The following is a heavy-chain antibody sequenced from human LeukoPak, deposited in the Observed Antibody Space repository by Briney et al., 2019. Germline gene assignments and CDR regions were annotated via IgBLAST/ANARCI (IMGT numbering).Heavy chain of an antibody. CDR1: GFTFSSYE. CDR3: ARGQETTYYFDY. J-gene: IGHJ4*02. D-gene: IGHD4-17*01. CDR2: ISSSGSTI. Sequence: GGSLRLSCAASGFTFSSYEMNWVRQAPGKGLEWVSYISSSGSTIYYADSVKGRFTISRDNAKNSLYLQMNSLRAEDTAVYYCARGQETTYYFDYWGQGTLVTVSS. V-gene: IGHV3-48*03.